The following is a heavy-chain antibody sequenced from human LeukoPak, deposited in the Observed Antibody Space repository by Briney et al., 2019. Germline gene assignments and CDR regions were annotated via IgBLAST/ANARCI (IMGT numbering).Heavy chain of an antibody. CDR2: INPNSGGT. D-gene: IGHD6-19*01. CDR1: GYTFTGYY. Sequence: ASVKVSCKASGYTFTGYYMHWVRQAPGQGLEWMGWINPNSGGTNYAQKFQGRVTMTRDASISTAYMELSRLRSDDTAVYYCARGPYSSGWLSGYWGQGTLVTVSS. CDR3: ARGPYSSGWLSGY. V-gene: IGHV1-2*02. J-gene: IGHJ4*02.